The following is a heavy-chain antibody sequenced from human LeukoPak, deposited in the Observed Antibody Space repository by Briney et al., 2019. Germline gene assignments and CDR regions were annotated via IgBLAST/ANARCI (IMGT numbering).Heavy chain of an antibody. CDR2: IRYDGSNK. D-gene: IGHD1-26*01. CDR3: AKREVGATENFDY. CDR1: GFTFSSYG. J-gene: IGHJ4*02. Sequence: GGSLRLSCAASGFTFSSYGMHWVRQAPGKGLEWVAFIRYDGSNKYYADSVKGRFTISRDNSKNTLYLQMNSLRAEDTAVYYCAKREVGATENFDYWGQGTLVTVSS. V-gene: IGHV3-30*02.